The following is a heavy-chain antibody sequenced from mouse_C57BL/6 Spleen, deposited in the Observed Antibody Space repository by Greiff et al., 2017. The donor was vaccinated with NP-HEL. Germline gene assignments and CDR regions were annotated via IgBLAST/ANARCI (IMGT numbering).Heavy chain of an antibody. Sequence: EVKLMESGGGLVKPGGSLKLSCAASGFTFSSYAMSWVRQTPEKRLEWVATISDGGSYTYYPDNVKGRFTISRDNAKNNLYLQMSHLKSEDTAMYYCARDDGYYPYWYFDVWGTGTTVTVSS. CDR3: ARDDGYYPYWYFDV. D-gene: IGHD2-3*01. V-gene: IGHV5-4*03. CDR1: GFTFSSYA. J-gene: IGHJ1*03. CDR2: ISDGGSYT.